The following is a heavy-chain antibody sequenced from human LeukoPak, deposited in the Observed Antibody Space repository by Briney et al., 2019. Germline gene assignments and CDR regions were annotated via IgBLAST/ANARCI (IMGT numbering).Heavy chain of an antibody. CDR3: ARRRSTYWFDP. V-gene: IGHV4-39*01. D-gene: IGHD1-26*01. CDR2: IYYAGST. CDR1: GGSISSSSYY. J-gene: IGHJ5*02. Sequence: SETLSLTCTVSGGSISSSSYYWGWIRQPPVRGLEWIGSIYYAGSTYYNPSLKSRVTISVDTSKNQFSLKLSSVTAADTAVYYCARRRSTYWFDPWGQGTLVTVSS.